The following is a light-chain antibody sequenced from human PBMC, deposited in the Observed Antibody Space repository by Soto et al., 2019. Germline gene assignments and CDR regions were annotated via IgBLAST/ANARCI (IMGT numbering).Light chain of an antibody. J-gene: IGKJ4*01. Sequence: DIQMTQSPSSLAASVGDRVTSTCHASQDISNYLNWYQQKPGNAPKLLIYDASNLETGVPSRFSGGGSATYFTFTIRSLQPEDIATYYCQQYDNLPLTFGGGTKVDIK. CDR3: QQYDNLPLT. V-gene: IGKV1-33*01. CDR1: QDISNY. CDR2: DAS.